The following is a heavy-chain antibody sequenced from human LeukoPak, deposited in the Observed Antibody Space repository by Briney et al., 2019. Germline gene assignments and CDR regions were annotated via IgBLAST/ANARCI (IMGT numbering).Heavy chain of an antibody. J-gene: IGHJ4*02. V-gene: IGHV1-8*01. Sequence: ATVKVSCKASGYTFTSYDINWVRQATGQGLEWMGWMNPNSGNTGYAQKFQGRVTMTRNTSISTAYMELRSLRSDDTAVYYCARVELLWFGELLGPGYFDYWGQGTLVTVSS. CDR3: ARVELLWFGELLGPGYFDY. D-gene: IGHD3-10*01. CDR1: GYTFTSYD. CDR2: MNPNSGNT.